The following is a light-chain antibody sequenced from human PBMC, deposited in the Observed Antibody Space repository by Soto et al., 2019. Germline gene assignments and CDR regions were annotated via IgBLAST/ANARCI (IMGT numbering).Light chain of an antibody. J-gene: IGKJ2*01. Sequence: DIQMTQSPSTLSASVGDRVTISCRASQDISNFLAWYQHKPGKAPKLLIYDASTLQTGVPSRFRGSGFGTEFTLTISVLQPDDFATYYCQQHDDYSHATFGQGTKVEIK. V-gene: IGKV1-5*01. CDR1: QDISNF. CDR2: DAS. CDR3: QQHDDYSHAT.